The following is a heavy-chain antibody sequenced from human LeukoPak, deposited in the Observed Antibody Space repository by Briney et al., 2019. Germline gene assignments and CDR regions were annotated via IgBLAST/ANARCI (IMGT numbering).Heavy chain of an antibody. CDR2: ISPYNGNT. D-gene: IGHD3-10*01. J-gene: IGHJ4*02. CDR3: ARDQTQIWFGEGLWYFNY. Sequence: ASVKVSCKASGGTFSSYAISWVRQAPGQGLEWMGWISPYNGNTKYAQKVQGRVTMTTDTSTGTAYMELRSLRSDDAAVYYCARDQTQIWFGEGLWYFNYWGQGTLVTVSS. V-gene: IGHV1-18*01. CDR1: GGTFSSYA.